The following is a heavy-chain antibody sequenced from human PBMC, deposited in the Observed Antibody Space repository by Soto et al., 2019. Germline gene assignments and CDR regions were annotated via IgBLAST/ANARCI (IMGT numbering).Heavy chain of an antibody. CDR3: AKGYGYYFDS. Sequence: EVQLVESGVGLVQPGGSLRLSCAASGFSFRNYWMSWVRQAPGKGLEWVLSIKHDGSETYSVDSVKGRFTSSRDNAENSVYLQMHSLRAEDTAVYFCAKGYGYYFDSWGQGTLVTVSS. V-gene: IGHV3-7*03. CDR2: IKHDGSET. D-gene: IGHD4-17*01. CDR1: GFSFRNYW. J-gene: IGHJ4*02.